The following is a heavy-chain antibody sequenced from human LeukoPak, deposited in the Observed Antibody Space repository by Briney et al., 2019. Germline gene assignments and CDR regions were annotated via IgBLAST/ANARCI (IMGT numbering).Heavy chain of an antibody. J-gene: IGHJ4*02. V-gene: IGHV3-23*01. CDR1: GFTFSSYA. D-gene: IGHD1-1*01. Sequence: GGSLRLSCAASGFTFSSYAMSWVRQAPGKGLEWVSGISDIGTSTYYADSVKGRFTISRDISRNTLYLQMISLRAEDTAVYYCAKGLESRRCYFDCWGQGTLVTVSS. CDR3: AKGLESRRCYFDC. CDR2: ISDIGTST.